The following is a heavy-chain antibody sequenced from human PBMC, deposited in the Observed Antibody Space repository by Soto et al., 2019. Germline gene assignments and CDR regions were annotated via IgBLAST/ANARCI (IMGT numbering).Heavy chain of an antibody. CDR3: ARDGYSVVVVAATGGYGMDV. CDR2: ISSSSSYT. D-gene: IGHD2-15*01. CDR1: GFTFSDYY. V-gene: IGHV3-11*06. Sequence: QVQLVESGGGLVKPGGSLRLSCAASGFTFSDYYMSWIRQAPGKGLEWVSYISSSSSYTNYADSVKGRFTISRDNAKNSLYLQMNSLRAEDTAVYYCARDGYSVVVVAATGGYGMDVWGQGTTVTVSS. J-gene: IGHJ6*02.